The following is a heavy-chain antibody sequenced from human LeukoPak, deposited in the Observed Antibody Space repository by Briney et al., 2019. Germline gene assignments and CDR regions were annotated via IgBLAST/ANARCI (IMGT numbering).Heavy chain of an antibody. Sequence: GGSLRLSCAASGFTVNSDYMTWVRQAPGKGLEWVSVIYSGGSTYYADSVKGRFTISRDNAKNSPYLQMNSLRAEDTAVYYCAKEGGVYSTPYYMDVWGKGTTVTVSS. V-gene: IGHV3-53*01. J-gene: IGHJ6*03. CDR1: GFTVNSDY. CDR3: AKEGGVYSTPYYMDV. CDR2: IYSGGST. D-gene: IGHD1-26*01.